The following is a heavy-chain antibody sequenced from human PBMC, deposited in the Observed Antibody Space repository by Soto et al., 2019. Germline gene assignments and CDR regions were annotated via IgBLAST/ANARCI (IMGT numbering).Heavy chain of an antibody. CDR2: IIPIFGTA. J-gene: IGHJ5*02. V-gene: IGHV1-69*13. D-gene: IGHD3-22*01. CDR1: GCTFSSYA. CDR3: AREYYYDSSGYYYVEWFDP. Sequence: VASVKVSCKASGCTFSSYAISWVRQAPGQGLEWMGGIIPIFGTANYAQKFQGRVTITADESTSTAYMELSSLRSEDTAVYYCAREYYYDSSGYYYVEWFDPWGQGTLVTVSS.